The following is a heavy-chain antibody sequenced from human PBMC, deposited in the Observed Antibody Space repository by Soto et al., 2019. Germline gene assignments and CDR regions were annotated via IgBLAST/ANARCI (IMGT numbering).Heavy chain of an antibody. Sequence: QVQLQESGPGLVKPSETLSLTCTVSGGSISSYYWSWIRQPPGKGLEWIGYIYYSGSTNYNPSLKRRVTISVDTSKNQLSLKLSSVTAADAAVYYCAREIAAAGTWFDPWGQGTLVTVSS. CDR3: AREIAAAGTWFDP. J-gene: IGHJ5*02. D-gene: IGHD6-13*01. CDR1: GGSISSYY. CDR2: IYYSGST. V-gene: IGHV4-59*01.